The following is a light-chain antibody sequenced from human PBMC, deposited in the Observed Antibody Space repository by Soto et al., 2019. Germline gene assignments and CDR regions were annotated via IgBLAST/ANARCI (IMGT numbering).Light chain of an antibody. CDR3: LQGQTFPLT. J-gene: IGKJ4*01. CDR2: SAT. Sequence: DIQMTQSPSSVSASVGDTVTITCRASQDISHCLAWHQQKPGEAPKLLIYSATTLHSGVPSRFSGSGSWTDFTLTLSSLQPADCATYDCLQGQTFPLTFGGGTKVEI. V-gene: IGKV1-12*01. CDR1: QDISHC.